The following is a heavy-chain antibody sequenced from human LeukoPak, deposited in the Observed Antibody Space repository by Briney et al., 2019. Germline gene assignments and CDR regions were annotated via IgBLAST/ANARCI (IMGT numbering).Heavy chain of an antibody. CDR1: GFTVSSNY. Sequence: GGSLRLSCAASGFTVSSNYMSWVRQAPGKGLEWVSVIYSGGSTYYADSVKGRFTISRDNSENTLYLQMNSLRAEDTAVYYCAREGDYYYDSSGYYGVYWGQGTLVTVSS. CDR2: IYSGGST. J-gene: IGHJ4*02. V-gene: IGHV3-53*01. CDR3: AREGDYYYDSSGYYGVY. D-gene: IGHD3-22*01.